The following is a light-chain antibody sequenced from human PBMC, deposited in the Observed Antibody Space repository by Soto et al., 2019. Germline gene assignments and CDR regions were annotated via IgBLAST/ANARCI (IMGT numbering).Light chain of an antibody. CDR1: PGSSTS. J-gene: IGKJ1*01. Sequence: IQLTQSPSSLSASVGERVTITCRASPGSSTSFAWYQHKPGKPPKLLIYASSTLHSGVPSRFRGSGPGTVVSLTITSLQPDDFATYYCQHLNFDSWTFGQGTKVEV. V-gene: IGKV1-9*01. CDR3: QHLNFDSWT. CDR2: ASS.